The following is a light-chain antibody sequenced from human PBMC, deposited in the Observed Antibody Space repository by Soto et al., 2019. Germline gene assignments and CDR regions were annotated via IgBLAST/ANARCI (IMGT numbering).Light chain of an antibody. Sequence: QSALTQPRSVSGSPGQSVTISCTGTSSDVGGYNYVSWYQQHPGKAPKLMIYDVSKRPSGVPDRFSGSKSGNTASLTISGLRAGDEADYYCCSYAGSYTYVFGTGTQVTVL. CDR3: CSYAGSYTYV. V-gene: IGLV2-11*01. J-gene: IGLJ1*01. CDR1: SSDVGGYNY. CDR2: DVS.